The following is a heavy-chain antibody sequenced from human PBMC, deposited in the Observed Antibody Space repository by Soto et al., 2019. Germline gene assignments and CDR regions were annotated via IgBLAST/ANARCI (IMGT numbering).Heavy chain of an antibody. CDR2: IKRDGSEK. D-gene: IGHD3-3*01. CDR1: GFTFGSNW. Sequence: EVQLVESGGGLVQPGGSLRLSCAASGFTFGSNWMSWVRQAPGKGLEWVANIKRDGSEKYYVDSVKGRFTISRDNAKNTLYLQMNRLRADDTAVYYCASLEWESSGYADYWGQGTLFTVSS. J-gene: IGHJ4*02. CDR3: ASLEWESSGYADY. V-gene: IGHV3-7*03.